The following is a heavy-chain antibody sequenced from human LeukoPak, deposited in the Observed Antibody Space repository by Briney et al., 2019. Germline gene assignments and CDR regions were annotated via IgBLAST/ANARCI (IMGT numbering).Heavy chain of an antibody. V-gene: IGHV4-59*01. J-gene: IGHJ3*02. CDR1: GGSISSYY. CDR2: IYYSGGT. Sequence: SETLSLTCTVSGGSISSYYWSWIRQPPGKGLEWIGYIYYSGGTNYNPSLKSRVTISVDTSKNQFSLKLSSVTAADTAVYYCARETAWVRGVIMYDAFDIWGQGTMVTVSS. D-gene: IGHD3-10*01. CDR3: ARETAWVRGVIMYDAFDI.